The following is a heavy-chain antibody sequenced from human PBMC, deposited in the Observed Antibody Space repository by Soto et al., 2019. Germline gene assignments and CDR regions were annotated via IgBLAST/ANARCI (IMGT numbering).Heavy chain of an antibody. D-gene: IGHD6-25*01. Sequence: EEQLVESGGGLVEPGGSLRLSCAASGFIFSNTWINWVRQAPGKGLEWVGRIKTKIEGWTTNDAAPVKGRFTVSGDDSKNTVYLHMNSLRTEDTAVYYCTADIPNISANYGMDVWGQGTTVTVSS. CDR2: IKTKIEGWTT. J-gene: IGHJ6*02. CDR1: GFIFSNTW. CDR3: TADIPNISANYGMDV. V-gene: IGHV3-15*07.